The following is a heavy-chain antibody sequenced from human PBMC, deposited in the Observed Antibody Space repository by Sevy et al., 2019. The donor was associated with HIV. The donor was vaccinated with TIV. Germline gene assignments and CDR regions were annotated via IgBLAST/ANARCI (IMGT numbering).Heavy chain of an antibody. Sequence: GGSLRLSCAASGFTFTKYWMTWVRQAPGKGLEGGVNIKEDGSERNYVESVKGRFTVSRDNAKNSVYLQMDSLRDEDTAVYYCAREFWGPEYWGQGNLVTVSS. CDR1: GFTFTKYW. CDR2: IKEDGSER. V-gene: IGHV3-7*01. CDR3: AREFWGPEY. J-gene: IGHJ4*02. D-gene: IGHD7-27*01.